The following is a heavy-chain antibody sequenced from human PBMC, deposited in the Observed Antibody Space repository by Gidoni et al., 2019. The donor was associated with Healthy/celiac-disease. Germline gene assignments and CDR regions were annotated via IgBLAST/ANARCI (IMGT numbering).Heavy chain of an antibody. J-gene: IGHJ4*02. CDR1: GFPFSSYA. V-gene: IGHV3-64D*08. D-gene: IGHD3-10*01. Sequence: EVQLVESGGGLVQPGGSLRLSCSASGFPFSSYAMHWVRQAPGKGLEYVSAISSNGGSTYYADSVKGRFTISRDNSKNTLYLQMSSLRAEDTAVYYCVKDRRAYYYGSGTLWYWGQGTLVTVSS. CDR3: VKDRRAYYYGSGTLWY. CDR2: ISSNGGST.